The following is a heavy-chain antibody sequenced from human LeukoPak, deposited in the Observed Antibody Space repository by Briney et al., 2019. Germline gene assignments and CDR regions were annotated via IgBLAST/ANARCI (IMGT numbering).Heavy chain of an antibody. J-gene: IGHJ3*02. CDR3: ARGVLEWLDGGRVAFDI. Sequence: GGSLRLSCAASGFTFSSYSMNWVRQAPGKGLEWVSSISSSSSYIYYADSVKGRFTISRDNAKNSLYLQMNSLSAEDTAVYYCARGVLEWLDGGRVAFDIWGQGTMVTVSS. CDR2: ISSSSSYI. D-gene: IGHD3-3*01. V-gene: IGHV3-21*01. CDR1: GFTFSSYS.